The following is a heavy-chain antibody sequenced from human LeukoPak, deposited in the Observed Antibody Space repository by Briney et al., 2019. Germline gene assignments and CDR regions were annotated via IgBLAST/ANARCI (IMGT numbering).Heavy chain of an antibody. Sequence: PGGSLRLSCAASGFTFNNYAIGWVCQAPGKGLEWVSSITGSGDITYYADSVKGRFTISRDNSKNTLYLQLNSLRVEDTAKYYCAKAGVRWFVESNAFDIWGQGTMVTVSS. CDR3: AKAGVRWFVESNAFDI. V-gene: IGHV3-23*01. CDR1: GFTFNNYA. CDR2: ITGSGDIT. J-gene: IGHJ3*02. D-gene: IGHD3-10*01.